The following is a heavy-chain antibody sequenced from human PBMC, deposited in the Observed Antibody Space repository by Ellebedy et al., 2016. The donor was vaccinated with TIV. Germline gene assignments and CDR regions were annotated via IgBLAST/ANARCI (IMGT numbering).Heavy chain of an antibody. CDR1: GGSISSHY. J-gene: IGHJ4*02. Sequence: SETLSLXXSVSGGSISSHYWSWIRQTPGKGLEWIGSMFHSGSTYYNPSLRSRVTMSVDTSKNQLSLKLTSVTAADTAIYYCARMTSRGFSTPAYWGQGTLVAVSS. CDR2: MFHSGST. D-gene: IGHD5-12*01. V-gene: IGHV4-59*04. CDR3: ARMTSRGFSTPAY.